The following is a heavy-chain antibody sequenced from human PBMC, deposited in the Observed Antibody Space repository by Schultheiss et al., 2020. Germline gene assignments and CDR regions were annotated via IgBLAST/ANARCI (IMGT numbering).Heavy chain of an antibody. CDR2: IVVGSGNT. Sequence: SVKVSCKASGFTFTSSAVQWVRQARGQRLEWIGWIVVGSGNTHYAQKFRGRVTITSDRSVSTAYMELSSLSSEDMVVYSCVRASYCSGGSCHASSAIHWGKGTLVTGYS. J-gene: IGHJ4*02. V-gene: IGHV1-58*01. D-gene: IGHD2-15*01. CDR3: VRASYCSGGSCHASSAIH. CDR1: GFTFTSSA.